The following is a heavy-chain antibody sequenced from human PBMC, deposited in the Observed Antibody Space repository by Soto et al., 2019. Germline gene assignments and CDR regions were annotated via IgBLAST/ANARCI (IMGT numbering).Heavy chain of an antibody. D-gene: IGHD1-1*01. CDR1: GLTFSNYA. CDR2: ISSTGSST. Sequence: EVQLLESGGGLVQRGGSLRLSCAASGLTFSNYAMTWARQAPGKGLEWVSLISSTGSSTYYADSVKGRFTISRDNSKNTLSLQINSLRAEDTAVYYCAKALRTAAFDYWGQGALVTVFS. V-gene: IGHV3-23*01. CDR3: AKALRTAAFDY. J-gene: IGHJ4*02.